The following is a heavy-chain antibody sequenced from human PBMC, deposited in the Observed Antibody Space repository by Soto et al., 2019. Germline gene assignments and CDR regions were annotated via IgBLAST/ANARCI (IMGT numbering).Heavy chain of an antibody. J-gene: IGHJ6*02. CDR1: GDSVSSNSAA. Sequence: TCAISGDSVSSNSAAWNWIRQSPSRGLEWLGRTYYRSKWYNDYAVSVKSRITINPDTSKNQFSLQLNSVTPEDTAVYYCARDMGIVVVPASYYYGMDVWGQGTTVTVSS. CDR2: TYYRSKWYN. CDR3: ARDMGIVVVPASYYYGMDV. D-gene: IGHD2-2*03. V-gene: IGHV6-1*01.